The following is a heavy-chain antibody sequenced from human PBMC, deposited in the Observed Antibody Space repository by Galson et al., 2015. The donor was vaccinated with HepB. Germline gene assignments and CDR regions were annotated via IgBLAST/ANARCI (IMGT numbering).Heavy chain of an antibody. CDR2: ISYDGSNK. CDR1: GFTFSSYA. D-gene: IGHD6-19*01. Sequence: SLRLSCAASGFTFSSYAMHWVRQAPGKGLEWVAVISYDGSNKYYADSVKGRFTISRDNSKNTLYLQMNSLRAEDTAVHYCARDSARSIPSGWPQGGFDYWGQGTLVTVSS. CDR3: ARDSARSIPSGWPQGGFDY. V-gene: IGHV3-30*04. J-gene: IGHJ4*02.